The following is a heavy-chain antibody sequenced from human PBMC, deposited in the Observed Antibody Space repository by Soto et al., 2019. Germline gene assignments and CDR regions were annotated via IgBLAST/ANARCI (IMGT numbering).Heavy chain of an antibody. V-gene: IGHV3-23*01. J-gene: IGHJ4*02. CDR1: GFTFSSYA. CDR3: ANRATGTYFDY. CDR2: ISGSGGST. D-gene: IGHD1-1*01. Sequence: EVQLLESGGGLVQPGGSLRLSCAASGFTFSSYAMNWVRQAPGKGLEWVSVISGSGGSTYYADSVKGRFTISRDNSNNTLYLQMNSLRAEDTAVYYRANRATGTYFDYWGQGTLVTVSS.